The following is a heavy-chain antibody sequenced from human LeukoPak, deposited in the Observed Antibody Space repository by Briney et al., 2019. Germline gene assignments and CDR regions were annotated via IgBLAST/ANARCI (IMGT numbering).Heavy chain of an antibody. CDR3: AKGWDAFDI. D-gene: IGHD1-26*01. CDR1: GFTFRTYA. CDR2: ISGSGGNT. Sequence: GGSLRLSCAASGFTFRTYAMNWVRQAPGKGLEWVSAISGSGGNTYYADSVKGRFIISRDNSRNMLYLQMDSLRAEDTAIYYCAKGWDAFDIWGQGTLVTVSS. V-gene: IGHV3-23*01. J-gene: IGHJ4*02.